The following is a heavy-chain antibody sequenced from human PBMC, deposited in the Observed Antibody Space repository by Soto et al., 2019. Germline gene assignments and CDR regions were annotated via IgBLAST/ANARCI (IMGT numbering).Heavy chain of an antibody. CDR3: ARTRGTGCYGCTEMLDL. D-gene: IGHD3-10*01. J-gene: IGHJ5*02. V-gene: IGHV3-11*01. Sequence: PGGSLRLSCAASGFTFSDYYMSWIRQAPGKGLEWVAYISTSDSAIYYTDSVKGRFTISRDNPKNSMYLQMNSLRAEDTAVYYCARTRGTGCYGCTEMLDLWGQGTLVTVYS. CDR1: GFTFSDYY. CDR2: ISTSDSAI.